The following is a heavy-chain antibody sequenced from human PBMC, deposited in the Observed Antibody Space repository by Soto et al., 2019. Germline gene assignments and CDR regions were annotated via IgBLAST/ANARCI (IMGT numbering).Heavy chain of an antibody. D-gene: IGHD3-16*02. CDR2: ILPLFATA. Sequence: QVQLVQSGAEVKKPGSSVKVSCKASGGTFGGYVLSWVRQAPGQGLEWMGVILPLFATANYAQKFQGRVTITAEESESRGYVDLHSLRYDETAVYYCARGGAWYEYDGASYHYTAKLDYWGQGTLVTVSS. CDR1: GGTFGGYV. J-gene: IGHJ4*02. V-gene: IGHV1-69*12. CDR3: ARGGAWYEYDGASYHYTAKLDY.